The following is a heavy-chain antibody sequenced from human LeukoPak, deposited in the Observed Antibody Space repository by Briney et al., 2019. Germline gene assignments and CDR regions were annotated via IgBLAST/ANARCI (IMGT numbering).Heavy chain of an antibody. Sequence: PSETLSLTCSVSGNSIDSAGYYWAWIRQHPGKGLGCIGYVYYSGSTSYNPSLKSRLALSLYTSKKRCSLDMTSVTAAEPAVYYCARVGTASRLNWFAPWGQGTLVTVSS. D-gene: IGHD5-18*01. CDR1: GNSIDSAGYY. CDR3: ARVGTASRLNWFAP. CDR2: VYYSGST. V-gene: IGHV4-31*03. J-gene: IGHJ5*02.